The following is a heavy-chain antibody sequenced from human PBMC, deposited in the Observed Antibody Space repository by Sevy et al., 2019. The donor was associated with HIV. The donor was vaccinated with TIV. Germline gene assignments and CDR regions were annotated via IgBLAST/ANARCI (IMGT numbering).Heavy chain of an antibody. J-gene: IGHJ6*03. CDR3: AKACATGYCSGGSCRKYYYYYMDV. Sequence: GESLKISCAASGFTFSSYAMSWVRQAPGKGLEWVSAISGSGGSTYYAVSVKGRFTISRDNSKNTLYLQMNSLRAEDTAVYYCAKACATGYCSGGSCRKYYYYYMDVWGKGTTVTVSS. D-gene: IGHD2-15*01. CDR2: ISGSGGST. CDR1: GFTFSSYA. V-gene: IGHV3-23*01.